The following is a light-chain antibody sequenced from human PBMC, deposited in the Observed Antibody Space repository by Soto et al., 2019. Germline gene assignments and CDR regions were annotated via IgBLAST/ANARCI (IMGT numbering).Light chain of an antibody. V-gene: IGKV1D-12*01. J-gene: IGKJ5*01. CDR3: QQANSFPIT. CDR2: AAS. Sequence: DIQMTQSPSSVSASVGDRVTITCRASQGISSWLAWYQRKPGKAPKLLIYAASSLQSGVPSGFSGSGSGTVFTLTISSLQPEDFASYYCQQANSFPITFGQGTRLEIK. CDR1: QGISSW.